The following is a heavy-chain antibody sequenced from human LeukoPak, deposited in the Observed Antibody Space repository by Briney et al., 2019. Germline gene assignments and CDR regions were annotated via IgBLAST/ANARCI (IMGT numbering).Heavy chain of an antibody. CDR1: GGSISSYY. J-gene: IGHJ6*02. D-gene: IGHD2-2*01. CDR2: IYYSGST. V-gene: IGHV4-59*08. Sequence: SETLSLTCTVSGGSISSYYWSWIRQPPGKGLEWIGYIYYSGSTNYNPSLKSRVTISVDTSKNQFSLKLSSVTAADTAVHYCARIPGGPYYYYGMDVWGQGTTVTVSS. CDR3: ARIPGGPYYYYGMDV.